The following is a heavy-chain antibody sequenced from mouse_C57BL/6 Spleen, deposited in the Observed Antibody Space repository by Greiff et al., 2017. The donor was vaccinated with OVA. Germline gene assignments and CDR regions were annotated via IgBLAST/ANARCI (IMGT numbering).Heavy chain of an antibody. V-gene: IGHV1-80*01. Sequence: VLLVESGAELVKPGASVKISCKASGYAFSSYWMNWVKQRPGTGLEWIGQIYPGAGDTNYNGKFKGKATLTADKSSSTGYMQLSSLTSEDSAVYFYAGDDGYWFAYWGQGTLVTVSA. CDR3: AGDDGYWFAY. D-gene: IGHD2-3*01. CDR1: GYAFSSYW. CDR2: IYPGAGDT. J-gene: IGHJ3*01.